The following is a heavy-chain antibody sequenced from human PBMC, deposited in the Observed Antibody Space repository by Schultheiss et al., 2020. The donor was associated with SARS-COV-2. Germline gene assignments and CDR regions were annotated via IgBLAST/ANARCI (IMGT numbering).Heavy chain of an antibody. J-gene: IGHJ3*02. CDR3: ARDAPPYNWNDDAFDI. CDR1: GFTFSSYS. CDR2: ISSSSSTI. Sequence: GGSLRLSCAASGFTFSSYSMNWVRQAPGKGLEWVSYISSSSSTIYYADSVKGRFTISRDNAKNSLYLQMNSLRAEDTAVYYCARDAPPYNWNDDAFDIWGQGTMVTVSS. D-gene: IGHD1-20*01. V-gene: IGHV3-48*01.